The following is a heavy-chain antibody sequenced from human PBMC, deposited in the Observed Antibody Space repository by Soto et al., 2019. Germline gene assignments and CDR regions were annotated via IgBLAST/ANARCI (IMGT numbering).Heavy chain of an antibody. CDR2: ISAYKGNT. CDR1: GYTFTSYG. D-gene: IGHD1-1*01. Sequence: QVQLVQSGAEVKKPGASVKVSCKASGYTFTSYGISWVRPAPEKGLEWMGWISAYKGNTNYAQKLQGRVTMTTDTSTSTAYMELRSLRSDDTAVYYCARQLELHPGGYYYYGMDVWGQGTTVTVSS. J-gene: IGHJ6*02. V-gene: IGHV1-18*01. CDR3: ARQLELHPGGYYYYGMDV.